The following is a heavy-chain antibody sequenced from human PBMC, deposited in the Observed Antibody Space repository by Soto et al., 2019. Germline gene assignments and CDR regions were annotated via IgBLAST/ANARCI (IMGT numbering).Heavy chain of an antibody. CDR1: GGSISSSSYY. D-gene: IGHD6-6*01. Sequence: QLQLQESGPGLVKPSETLSLTCTVSGGSISSSSYYWGWIRQPPGKGLEWIGSIYYSGSTYYNPSLKSRVTISVDTSKNQFSLKLSSVTAADTAVYYCASETSIAGYFDYWGQGTLVTVSS. V-gene: IGHV4-39*01. CDR2: IYYSGST. CDR3: ASETSIAGYFDY. J-gene: IGHJ4*02.